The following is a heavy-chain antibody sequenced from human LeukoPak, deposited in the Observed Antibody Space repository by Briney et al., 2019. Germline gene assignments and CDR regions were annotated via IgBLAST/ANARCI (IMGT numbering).Heavy chain of an antibody. V-gene: IGHV3-74*01. CDR3: AKDATASVVPAAIDY. D-gene: IGHD2-2*01. CDR1: GFTFSSYW. J-gene: IGHJ4*02. Sequence: PGGSLRLSCAASGFTFSSYWMHWVRQAPGKGLVWVSRINSDGSSTSYADSVKGRFTISRDNAKNTLYLQMNSLRAEDTALYYCAKDATASVVPAAIDYWGQGTLVTVSS. CDR2: INSDGSST.